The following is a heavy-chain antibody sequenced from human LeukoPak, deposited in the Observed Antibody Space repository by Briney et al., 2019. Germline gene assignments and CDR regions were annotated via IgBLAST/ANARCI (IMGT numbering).Heavy chain of an antibody. CDR1: GFTVSSNY. D-gene: IGHD3-10*01. Sequence: GGSLRLSCAASGFTVSSNYMSWVRQAPGKGLEWVTFIRYDGSKKYYADSVKGRFTISRDNAKNSLHLQMNSLRAEDTAVYYCAKRGRITNGFDIWGQGTMVTVSP. J-gene: IGHJ3*02. CDR2: IRYDGSKK. V-gene: IGHV3-30*02. CDR3: AKRGRITNGFDI.